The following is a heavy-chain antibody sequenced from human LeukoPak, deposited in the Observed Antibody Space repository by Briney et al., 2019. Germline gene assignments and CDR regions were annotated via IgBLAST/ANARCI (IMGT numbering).Heavy chain of an antibody. J-gene: IGHJ4*02. Sequence: GGSLRLSCAASGFTVSSNYMSWVRQAPGKGLEWVSVIYSGGSTYYADSVKGRFTISRDNSKNTLYLQMNSLRAEDTAVYYCARDRAWNYFDYWGQGTLVTVSS. CDR3: ARDRAWNYFDY. CDR2: IYSGGST. V-gene: IGHV3-53*05. CDR1: GFTVSSNY. D-gene: IGHD3-3*01.